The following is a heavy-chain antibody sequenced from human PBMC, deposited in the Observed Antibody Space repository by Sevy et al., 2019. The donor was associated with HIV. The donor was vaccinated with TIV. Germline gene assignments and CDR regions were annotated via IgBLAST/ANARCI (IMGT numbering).Heavy chain of an antibody. D-gene: IGHD6-6*01. V-gene: IGHV1-18*01. CDR2: ISAYNGNT. CDR3: ARDRSEQLDFDY. Sequence: ASVKVSGKASGYTFTSYGISWVRQAPGQELEWMRWISAYNGNTNYAQKLQGRDTMTTDTSTSTAYMELRSLRSDDTAVYYCARDRSEQLDFDYWGQGTLVTVSS. CDR1: GYTFTSYG. J-gene: IGHJ4*02.